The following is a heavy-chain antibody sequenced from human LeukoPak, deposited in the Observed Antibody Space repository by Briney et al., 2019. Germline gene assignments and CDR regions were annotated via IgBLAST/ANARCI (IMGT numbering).Heavy chain of an antibody. D-gene: IGHD5-12*01. J-gene: IGHJ6*03. V-gene: IGHV1-69*04. CDR1: GGTFSSYA. CDR2: IIPILGIA. CDR3: PGGADIEQHRARDYMDV. Sequence: ASVKVSCKASGGTFSSYAISWVRQAPGQGLEWMGRIIPILGIANYAQKYQGRVTITADKSTSTAYMELSSLRSEDTAVYYCPGGADIEQHRARDYMDVWGKGPTVSVS.